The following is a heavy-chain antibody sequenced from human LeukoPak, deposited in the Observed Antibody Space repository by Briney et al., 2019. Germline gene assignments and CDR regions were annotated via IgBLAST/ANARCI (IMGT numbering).Heavy chain of an antibody. V-gene: IGHV3-23*01. J-gene: IGHJ4*02. CDR2: ISGTGGST. D-gene: IGHD2/OR15-2a*01. CDR3: AKVVAGNIGYYFDY. Sequence: GGSLRLSCAASGFTFSNYAMSWVRQAPGKGLEWVAGISGTGGSTHYADSVKGRFTISRDNSKNTVYPQMRNLRVEHTAVYYCAKVVAGNIGYYFDYWGPGILVAVSS. CDR1: GFTFSNYA.